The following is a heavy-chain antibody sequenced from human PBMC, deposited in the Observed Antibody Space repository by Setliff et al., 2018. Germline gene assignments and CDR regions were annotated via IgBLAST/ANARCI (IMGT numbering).Heavy chain of an antibody. V-gene: IGHV3-30*02. CDR2: IRYDGSNK. J-gene: IGHJ4*02. CDR3: VRDLHWGFDY. Sequence: PGGSLRLSCAASGFTFSSYGMHWVRQAPGKGLEWVAFIRYDGSNKYYADSVKGRFTISRDNSKNSLFLQMNSLRAEDTAVYYCVRDLHWGFDYWGLGTLVTVSS. CDR1: GFTFSSYG. D-gene: IGHD7-27*01.